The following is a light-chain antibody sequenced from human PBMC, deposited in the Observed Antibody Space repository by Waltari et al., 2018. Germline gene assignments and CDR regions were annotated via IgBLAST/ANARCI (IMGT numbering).Light chain of an antibody. V-gene: IGKV3-20*01. CDR1: QSVSRT. J-gene: IGKJ1*01. Sequence: EIVLTHPPGILSLSPGERATLSCRASQSVSRTLAWYQQRPGQAPRLLIYGASSRATGIPDRFSGGGSGTDFSLTISRLEPEDFAVYYCQHYVRLPATFGQGTKVEIK. CDR3: QHYVRLPAT. CDR2: GAS.